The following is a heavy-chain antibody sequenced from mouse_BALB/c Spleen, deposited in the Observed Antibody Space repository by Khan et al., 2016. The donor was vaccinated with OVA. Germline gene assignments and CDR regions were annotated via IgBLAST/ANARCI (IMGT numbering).Heavy chain of an antibody. V-gene: IGHV3-2*02. D-gene: IGHD1-2*01. CDR3: TRTARIEY. CDR2: ITYSGST. J-gene: IGHJ2*01. CDR1: GYSITSGYV. Sequence: EVQLQESGPGLVKPSQSLSLTCTVTGYSITSGYVWNWIRQLPGNKLECMGYITYSGSTNYNQSLKSRISFTRDTSSNQFFLQVNSVTTEDTATYYCTRTARIEYWGQGTTLTVSS.